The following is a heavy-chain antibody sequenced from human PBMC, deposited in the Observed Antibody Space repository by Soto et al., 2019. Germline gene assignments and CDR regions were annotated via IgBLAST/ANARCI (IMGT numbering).Heavy chain of an antibody. CDR3: ERDVDRTSHLNWFDP. V-gene: IGHV3-33*01. CDR2: IWYDGTTK. CDR1: VFSLSGYG. J-gene: IGHJ5*02. Sequence: HPGGCLRLSCEVAVFSLSGYGMHWVRQAPGKGLEWVAVIWYDGTTKNYADSVKGRFTISRDSSKNTVYLQMDSLKVEDTAVYYCERDVDRTSHLNWFDPWGQGVMVTVSS. D-gene: IGHD5-12*01.